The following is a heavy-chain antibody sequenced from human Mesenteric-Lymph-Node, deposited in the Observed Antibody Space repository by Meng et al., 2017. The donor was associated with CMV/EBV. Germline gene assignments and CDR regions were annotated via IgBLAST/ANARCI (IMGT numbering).Heavy chain of an antibody. D-gene: IGHD3-3*01. CDR2: ISSSGNTI. J-gene: IGHJ5*02. Sequence: GESVKISCAASGFTFSSYEMNWVRQAPGKGLEWVSYISSSGNTIYYADSVKGRFTISRDNAKNSLYMQMNSLRAEDTAVYYCARASGVFGVDSPHWFDPWGQGTLVTVSS. CDR1: GFTFSSYE. CDR3: ARASGVFGVDSPHWFDP. V-gene: IGHV3-48*03.